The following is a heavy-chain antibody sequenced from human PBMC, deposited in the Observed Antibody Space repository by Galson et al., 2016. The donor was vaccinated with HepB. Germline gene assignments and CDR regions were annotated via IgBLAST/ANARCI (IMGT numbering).Heavy chain of an antibody. J-gene: IGHJ4*02. CDR3: ARDPRIELVPNS. D-gene: IGHD3-3*02. CDR2: IFHSGTT. Sequence: SETLSLTCSVSGGSISSSRYYWGWIRQPPGKGLEWIGSIFHSGTTYYSPSLRGRVTVSLDRSKNQFSLNLISVTAADTAIYFCARDPRIELVPNSWGQGTLVTVSS. V-gene: IGHV4-39*07. CDR1: GGSISSSRYY.